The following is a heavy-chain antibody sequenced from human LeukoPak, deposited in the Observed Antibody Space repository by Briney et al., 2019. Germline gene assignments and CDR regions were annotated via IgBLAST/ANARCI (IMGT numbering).Heavy chain of an antibody. CDR2: IWYDGSNK. CDR3: ARDHYYYPLYYFDY. V-gene: IGHV3-33*01. CDR1: GFTFSSYG. Sequence: PRRSLRLSCAASGFTFSSYGMHWVRQAPGKGLEWVAVIWYDGSNKYYADSVMGRFTISRDNSKNPLYLQMNSLRAEDTAVYYCARDHYYYPLYYFDYWGQGTMVTVSS. D-gene: IGHD3-10*01. J-gene: IGHJ4*02.